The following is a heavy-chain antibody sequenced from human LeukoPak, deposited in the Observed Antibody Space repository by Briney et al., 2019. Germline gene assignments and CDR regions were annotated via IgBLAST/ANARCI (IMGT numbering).Heavy chain of an antibody. Sequence: SETLSLTCTVSGGSISSYYWSWVRQHAGKGLEWIGRIYTSGSTNYNPSLKSRVTMSVDTSKNQFSLKLSSVTAADTAVYYCAREGGSSGWYPFDYWGQGTLVTVSS. CDR1: GGSISSYY. CDR3: AREGGSSGWYPFDY. V-gene: IGHV4-4*07. J-gene: IGHJ4*02. D-gene: IGHD6-19*01. CDR2: IYTSGST.